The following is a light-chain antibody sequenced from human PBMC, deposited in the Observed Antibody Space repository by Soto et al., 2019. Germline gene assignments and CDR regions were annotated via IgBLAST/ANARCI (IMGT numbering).Light chain of an antibody. V-gene: IGKV3-20*01. CDR1: QSVSSSY. Sequence: EIVLTQPPGTLSLSPGERATLSCRASQSVSSSYLAWYQQKPGQAPRLLIYGASSRATSIPDRFSGSGSGTDFTLTISRLEPEDFAVYYCQQYGSSPPYTFGQGTKLEIK. CDR2: GAS. CDR3: QQYGSSPPYT. J-gene: IGKJ2*01.